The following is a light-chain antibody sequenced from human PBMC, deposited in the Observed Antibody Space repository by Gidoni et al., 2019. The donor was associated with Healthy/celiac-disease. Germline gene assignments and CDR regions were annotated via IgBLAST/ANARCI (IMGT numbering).Light chain of an antibody. CDR3: QQYNSYPLT. V-gene: IGKV1-5*03. Sequence: DIQMTQSPSTLSASVGDRVTITCRASQSISSGLAWYQQKPGKAPKLLIYKASSLESGVPSRFSGSGSVTEFTLTISSLQPDDFATYYCQQYNSYPLTFGQGTKVEIK. CDR2: KAS. J-gene: IGKJ1*01. CDR1: QSISSG.